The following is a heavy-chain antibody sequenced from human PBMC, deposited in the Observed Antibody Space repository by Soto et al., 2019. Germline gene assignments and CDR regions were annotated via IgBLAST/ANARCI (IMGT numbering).Heavy chain of an antibody. D-gene: IGHD5-18*01. CDR2: ISANNGNT. V-gene: IGHV1-18*01. CDR1: GYTFTSYG. J-gene: IGHJ6*02. Sequence: QVQLVQSGAEVKKPGASVKVSCKASGYTFTSYGISWVRQAPGQGLEWMGWISANNGNTSYAQKLQGRVTMTTDTSTRTAYMELRSLRSDDTGVYYCARGVRVYSYGYEDYYGMDVWGRGPTVTFSS. CDR3: ARGVRVYSYGYEDYYGMDV.